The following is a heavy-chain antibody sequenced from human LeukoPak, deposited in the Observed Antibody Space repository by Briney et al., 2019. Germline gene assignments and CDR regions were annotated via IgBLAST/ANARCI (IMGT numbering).Heavy chain of an antibody. V-gene: IGHV4-34*01. Sequence: SETLSLTCAVYGGSFSGYYWSWIRQPPGKGLEWIGEINHSGSTNYNPSLKSRVTISVDTSKNQFSLKLSSVTAADTAVYYCARHRVQNFDWLLSPLFDYWGQGTLVTVSS. D-gene: IGHD3-9*01. J-gene: IGHJ4*02. CDR2: INHSGST. CDR3: ARHRVQNFDWLLSPLFDY. CDR1: GGSFSGYY.